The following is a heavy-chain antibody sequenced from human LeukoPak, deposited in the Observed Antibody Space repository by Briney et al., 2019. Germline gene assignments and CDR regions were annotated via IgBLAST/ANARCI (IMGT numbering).Heavy chain of an antibody. CDR3: ARGAPGY. Sequence: PSETLSLTCAVCGGSFSGYSWTWIRQPPGKGLEWIGEINDSGSTNYNPSLKSRVTISVDTSKNQFSLKLTPVTAADTAVYYCARGAPGYWGQGALVTVSS. CDR2: INDSGST. J-gene: IGHJ4*02. CDR1: GGSFSGYS. V-gene: IGHV4-34*01.